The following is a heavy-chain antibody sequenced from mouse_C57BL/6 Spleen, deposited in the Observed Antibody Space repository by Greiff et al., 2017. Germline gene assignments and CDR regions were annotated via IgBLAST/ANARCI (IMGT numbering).Heavy chain of an antibody. J-gene: IGHJ3*01. CDR3: ARKYYEEETWFAY. D-gene: IGHD2-4*01. CDR1: GFTFSSYG. CDR2: ISSGSSTT. V-gene: IGHV5-17*01. Sequence: EVKLVESGGGLVKPGGSLKLSCAASGFTFSSYGMHWVRQAPDKGLEWVADISSGSSTTYYADTVKGRFTISSYNAKNTLYLQMSSLRSEDTAMYYCARKYYEEETWFAYWGQGTLVTVAA.